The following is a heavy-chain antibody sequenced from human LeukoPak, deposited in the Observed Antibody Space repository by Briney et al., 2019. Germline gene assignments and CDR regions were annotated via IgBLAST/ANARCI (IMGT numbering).Heavy chain of an antibody. D-gene: IGHD3-10*01. V-gene: IGHV3-48*03. CDR3: ARDSYGSAIRYNWFDP. Sequence: GGSLRLSCAASGFTFSSYEMNWVRQAPGKGLEWVSYTSSSGSTICYADSVKGRFTISRDNAKNSLYLQMNSLRAEDTAVYYCARDSYGSAIRYNWFDPWGQGTLVTVSS. CDR1: GFTFSSYE. CDR2: TSSSGSTI. J-gene: IGHJ5*02.